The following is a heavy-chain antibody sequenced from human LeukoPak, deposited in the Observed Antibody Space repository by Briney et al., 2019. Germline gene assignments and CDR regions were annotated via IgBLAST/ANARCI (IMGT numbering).Heavy chain of an antibody. V-gene: IGHV4-4*07. D-gene: IGHD5-18*01. CDR2: IYTSGST. CDR1: GGSISSYY. CDR3: ARDVAGYNYGYSLDY. Sequence: SETLSLTCTVSGGSISSYYWNWIRQRAGKGLEGIGRIYTSGSTSYNSSLKSRVTMSVDTSKHQFSVKLSSVTAADTAVYYCARDVAGYNYGYSLDYWGQGTLVSVCS. J-gene: IGHJ4*02.